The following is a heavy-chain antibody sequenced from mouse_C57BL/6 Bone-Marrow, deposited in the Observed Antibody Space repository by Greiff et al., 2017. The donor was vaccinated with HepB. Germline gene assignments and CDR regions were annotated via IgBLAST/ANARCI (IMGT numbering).Heavy chain of an antibody. CDR1: GYTFTSYW. D-gene: IGHD1-3*01. Sequence: VKLQESGAELVKPGASVKMSCKASGYTFTSYWITWVKQRPGQGLEWIGDIYPGSGSTNYNEKFKSKATLTVDTSSSTAYMQLSSLTSEDSAVYYCASYNYFDYWGQGTTLTVSS. J-gene: IGHJ2*01. CDR3: ASYNYFDY. V-gene: IGHV1-55*01. CDR2: IYPGSGST.